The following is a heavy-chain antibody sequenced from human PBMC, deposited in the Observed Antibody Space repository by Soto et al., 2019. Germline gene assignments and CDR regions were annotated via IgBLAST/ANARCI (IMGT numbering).Heavy chain of an antibody. V-gene: IGHV3-23*01. Sequence: GGSLRLSCAASGFTFSSYAMSWVRQAPGKGLEWVSAISGSGGSTYYVDSVKGRFTISRDNSKNTLYLQMNSLRAEDTAVYYCAKDLMNYDFWSGFSYAFDIWGQGTMVTVSS. D-gene: IGHD3-3*01. CDR3: AKDLMNYDFWSGFSYAFDI. J-gene: IGHJ3*02. CDR1: GFTFSSYA. CDR2: ISGSGGST.